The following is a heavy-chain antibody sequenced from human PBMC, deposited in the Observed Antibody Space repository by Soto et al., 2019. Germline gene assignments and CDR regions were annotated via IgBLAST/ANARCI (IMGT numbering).Heavy chain of an antibody. CDR2: IKQDGSEK. Sequence: GSLRLSCAASGFSFSAYWMSWVRQAPGQGLEWVANIKQDGSEKYFVASVKGRFTISRDNAMDSLYLQMNSLRDEDTAVYYCVRRVKIFGPHFYFDHWGQGSLVTVSS. V-gene: IGHV3-7*01. CDR1: GFSFSAYW. CDR3: VRRVKIFGPHFYFDH. J-gene: IGHJ4*02. D-gene: IGHD2-15*01.